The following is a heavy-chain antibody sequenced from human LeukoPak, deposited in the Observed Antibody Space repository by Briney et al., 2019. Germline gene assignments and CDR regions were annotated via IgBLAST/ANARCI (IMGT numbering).Heavy chain of an antibody. D-gene: IGHD3-22*01. CDR2: INSDGSST. CDR1: GFTFSSYW. J-gene: IGHJ4*02. CDR3: ARGYYYDSSGFDY. Sequence: GGSLRLSCAASGFTFSSYWMHWVRQAPGKGLVWVSRINSDGSSTSYADSVKGRFTISRDNAKNTLYLQMDSLRAEDTAVYYCARGYYYDSSGFDYWGQGTLVTVSS. V-gene: IGHV3-74*01.